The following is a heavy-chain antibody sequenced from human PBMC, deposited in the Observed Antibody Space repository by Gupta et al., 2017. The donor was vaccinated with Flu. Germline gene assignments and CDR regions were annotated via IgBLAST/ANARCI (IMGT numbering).Heavy chain of an antibody. Sequence: APGKGLEWVSAISGSGGSTYYADSVKGRFTISRDNSKNTLYLQMNSLRAEDTAVYYCAKDWGGAGILTGYYKENLDYFDYWGQGTLVTVSS. CDR2: ISGSGGST. CDR3: AKDWGGAGILTGYYKENLDYFDY. V-gene: IGHV3-23*01. J-gene: IGHJ4*02. D-gene: IGHD3-9*01.